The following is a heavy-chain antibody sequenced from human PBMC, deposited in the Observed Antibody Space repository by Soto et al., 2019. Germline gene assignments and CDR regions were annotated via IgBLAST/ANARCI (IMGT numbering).Heavy chain of an antibody. Sequence: ASVKVSCKASGYSLSGYYLHWVRQAPGQGPEWMGWINHNSGGTKYVQKFQGRVTMTRDTSISTVYLELSRLGSDDTAVYYCARGWGIAAPGPNWFDPWGQGTLVTVSS. V-gene: IGHV1-2*02. CDR1: GYSLSGYY. CDR2: INHNSGGT. J-gene: IGHJ5*02. CDR3: ARGWGIAAPGPNWFDP. D-gene: IGHD6-13*01.